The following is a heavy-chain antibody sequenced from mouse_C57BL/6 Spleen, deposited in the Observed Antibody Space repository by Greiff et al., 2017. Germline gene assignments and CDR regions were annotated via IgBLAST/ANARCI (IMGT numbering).Heavy chain of an antibody. Sequence: QVQLQQSGPGLVQPSQSLSITCTVSGFSLTSYGVHWVRQSPGKGLEWLGVIWSGGSTDYNAAFISRLSISKDNSKSQVFFKMNSLQADDTAIYYCARGNSNYPYWYFDVWGTGTTVTVSS. CDR3: ARGNSNYPYWYFDV. V-gene: IGHV2-2*01. J-gene: IGHJ1*03. D-gene: IGHD2-5*01. CDR1: GFSLTSYG. CDR2: IWSGGST.